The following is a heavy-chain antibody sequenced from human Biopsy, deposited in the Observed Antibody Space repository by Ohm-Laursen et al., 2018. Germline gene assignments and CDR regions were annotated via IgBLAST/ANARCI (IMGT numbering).Heavy chain of an antibody. V-gene: IGHV1-2*02. D-gene: IGHD1-26*01. Sequence: GSSVKVSCKASGYTFTDSYMHWVRQAPGQGLEWMGGNNPNSGGTNYAQKFQGRVTMTRDTSMSTAYMELNRLRSDDTAVYYCARGGLNYWYFDLWGRGTLVTVSS. J-gene: IGHJ2*01. CDR2: NNPNSGGT. CDR3: ARGGLNYWYFDL. CDR1: GYTFTDSY.